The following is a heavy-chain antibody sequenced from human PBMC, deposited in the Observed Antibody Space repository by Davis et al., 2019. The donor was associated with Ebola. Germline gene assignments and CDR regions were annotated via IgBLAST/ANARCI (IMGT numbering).Heavy chain of an antibody. V-gene: IGHV3-74*01. CDR3: AKAAEGGRGHGTFDV. Sequence: PGGSLRLSCAASGFTFSSYWMNWVRQAPGKELVWVSRMNSDGSSSSYADPVRGRFTISRDNSKNTLYLEMTSLRAEDTARYYCAKAAEGGRGHGTFDVWGQGTMVTVSS. CDR2: MNSDGSSS. D-gene: IGHD2-15*01. CDR1: GFTFSSYW. J-gene: IGHJ3*01.